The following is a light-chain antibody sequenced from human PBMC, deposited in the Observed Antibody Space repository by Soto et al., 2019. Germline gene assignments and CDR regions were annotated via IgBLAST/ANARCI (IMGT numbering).Light chain of an antibody. CDR2: AAS. J-gene: IGKJ2*01. V-gene: IGKV1-39*01. CDR3: QERNT. CDR1: QSISSY. Sequence: DIQMTQSPSSLSASVGDRVTITCRASQSISSYLNWYQQKPGKAPKLLIYAASSLQSGVPSRFCGSGSGTDFHLTISNLQPEDSVMYYSQERNTFGQGTKVEIK.